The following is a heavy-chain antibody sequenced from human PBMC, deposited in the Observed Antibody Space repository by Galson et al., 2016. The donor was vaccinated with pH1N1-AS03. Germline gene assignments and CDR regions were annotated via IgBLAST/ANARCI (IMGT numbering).Heavy chain of an antibody. Sequence: QSGAEVKKPGESLKISCKGSGYRFTNYRIGWVRQMPGKGLEWMGIIYPGNSDSRYNKSFQGQVTISADTSISTVYLQWSSLQASDTAMYYCARPRLNYFDNWGQGTLVTVSS. J-gene: IGHJ4*02. CDR3: ARPRLNYFDN. D-gene: IGHD3-16*01. CDR1: GYRFTNYR. V-gene: IGHV5-51*03. CDR2: IYPGNSDS.